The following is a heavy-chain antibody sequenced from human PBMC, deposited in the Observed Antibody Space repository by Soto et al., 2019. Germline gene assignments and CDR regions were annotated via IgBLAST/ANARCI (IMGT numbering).Heavy chain of an antibody. D-gene: IGHD2-2*01. V-gene: IGHV1-8*01. Sequence: QVQLVQSGAEVKKPGASVKVSCKASGYTFTSYDINWVRQATGQGLEWMGWMNPNSGITGYAQKLPGRVTMTRNTYTSTADMELSSVGSEDPAVYYCASGSTSCFRLGVCYYYYGMVVWGRGTTVSVSS. CDR3: ASGSTSCFRLGVCYYYYGMVV. J-gene: IGHJ6*02. CDR2: MNPNSGIT. CDR1: GYTFTSYD.